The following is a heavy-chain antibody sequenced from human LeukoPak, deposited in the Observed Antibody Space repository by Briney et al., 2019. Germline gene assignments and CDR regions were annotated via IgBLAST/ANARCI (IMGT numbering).Heavy chain of an antibody. D-gene: IGHD3-10*01. CDR2: ISWNSGSI. Sequence: GGSLRLSCAASGFTFDDYAMHWVRQAPGKGLEWVSGISWNSGSIGYADSVKGRFTISRDNAKNSLYLQMNSLRAEDTAVYYCASIDGDGSGSYDYWGQGTLVTVSS. J-gene: IGHJ4*02. CDR3: ASIDGDGSGSYDY. CDR1: GFTFDDYA. V-gene: IGHV3-9*01.